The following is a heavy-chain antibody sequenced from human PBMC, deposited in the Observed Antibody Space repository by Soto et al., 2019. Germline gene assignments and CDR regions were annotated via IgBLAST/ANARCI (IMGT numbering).Heavy chain of an antibody. D-gene: IGHD2-2*01. CDR3: AKGRGYCSSTSCYVGSDY. V-gene: IGHV3-23*01. J-gene: IGHJ4*02. CDR2: ISGSGGST. Sequence: EVQLLESGGGLVQPGGSLRLSCAASGFTFSSYAMSWVRQAPGKGLEWVSAISGSGGSTYYADSVKGRFPISRDNSKNTLYLQMNSLRAEDTAVYYCAKGRGYCSSTSCYVGSDYWGQGTLVTVSS. CDR1: GFTFSSYA.